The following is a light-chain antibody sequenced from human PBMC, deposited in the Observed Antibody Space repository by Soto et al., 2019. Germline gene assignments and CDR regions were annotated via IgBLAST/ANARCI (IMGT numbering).Light chain of an antibody. CDR3: QQRYDWPPLT. Sequence: EIVWTQSPATLSLSPGERATLSCRASQSVSSYLAWYQQKPGQAPRLLIYDASNRATGIPARFSGSGSGTDFTLTISSLEPEDSAVYYCQQRYDWPPLTFGGGTKVEIK. J-gene: IGKJ4*01. CDR1: QSVSSY. CDR2: DAS. V-gene: IGKV3-11*01.